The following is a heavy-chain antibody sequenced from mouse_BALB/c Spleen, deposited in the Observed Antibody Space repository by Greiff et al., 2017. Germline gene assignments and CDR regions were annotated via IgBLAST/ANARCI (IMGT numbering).Heavy chain of an antibody. CDR3: TRGSGYEFAY. CDR1: GFTFTDYE. J-gene: IGHJ3*01. Sequence: VQLQQSGAELVRPGASVTLSCTASGFTFTDYEMHWVKQTPVHGLEWIGAIDPETGGTAYNQMFKGKATLTADKSSSPAYMVLRRLTAEDSAGYYCTRGSGYEFAYWGQGTLVTVSA. D-gene: IGHD3-1*01. V-gene: IGHV1-15*01. CDR2: IDPETGGT.